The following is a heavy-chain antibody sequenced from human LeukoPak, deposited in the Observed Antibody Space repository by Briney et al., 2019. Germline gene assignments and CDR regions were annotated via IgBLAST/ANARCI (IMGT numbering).Heavy chain of an antibody. CDR2: ISSNGGST. D-gene: IGHD6-13*01. CDR1: GFTFSSYW. V-gene: IGHV3-64D*06. CDR3: VKDGGYSSSWYNWFDP. Sequence: PGGSLRLSCAASGFTFSSYWMHWVRQAPGKGLEYVSAISSNGGSTYYADSVKGRFTISRDNSKNTLYLQMSSLRAEDTAVYYCVKDGGYSSSWYNWFDPWGQGTLVTVSS. J-gene: IGHJ5*02.